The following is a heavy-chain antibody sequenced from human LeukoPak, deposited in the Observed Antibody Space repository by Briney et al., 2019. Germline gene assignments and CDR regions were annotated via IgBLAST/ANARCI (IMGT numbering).Heavy chain of an antibody. J-gene: IGHJ4*02. Sequence: ASVKVSCKASRYTVTSYGLSWVRPAPGQGLEWMGWISAYNGNTNYAQKLQGRVTMTTDTSTSTAYMELRSLRSDDTAVYYCARSRTAAGSFVYWGQGTLVTVSS. D-gene: IGHD6-13*01. CDR2: ISAYNGNT. CDR1: RYTVTSYG. V-gene: IGHV1-18*01. CDR3: ARSRTAAGSFVY.